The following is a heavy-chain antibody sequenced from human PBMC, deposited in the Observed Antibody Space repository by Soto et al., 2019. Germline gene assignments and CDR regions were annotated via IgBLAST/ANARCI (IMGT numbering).Heavy chain of an antibody. Sequence: SETLSLTCAVYGGSFSGYYWSWIRQPPGQGLVWIGEINHSGTTNYNPSLKSRVTISVDTSKNQFSLKLSSVTAADTAVYYCASGYGDQLNNYDYWGRGTLVTVSS. CDR1: GGSFSGYY. D-gene: IGHD4-17*01. CDR3: ASGYGDQLNNYDY. J-gene: IGHJ4*02. CDR2: INHSGTT. V-gene: IGHV4-34*01.